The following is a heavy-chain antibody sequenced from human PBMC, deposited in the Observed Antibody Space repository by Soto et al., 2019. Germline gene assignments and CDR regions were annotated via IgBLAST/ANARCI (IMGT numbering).Heavy chain of an antibody. CDR1: GFIFSNYV. Sequence: DVQLLDSGGGLVQPGGSLRLSCAASGFIFSNYVMSWVRQTPGKGLEWVSGISGRGDNTYYADPVKGRFTVSRDNSKNTRYMQMDSLRAEDTAVYYCAKTPLRVGPIEYWGQGTLVTVSS. J-gene: IGHJ4*02. D-gene: IGHD2-15*01. CDR2: ISGRGDNT. CDR3: AKTPLRVGPIEY. V-gene: IGHV3-23*01.